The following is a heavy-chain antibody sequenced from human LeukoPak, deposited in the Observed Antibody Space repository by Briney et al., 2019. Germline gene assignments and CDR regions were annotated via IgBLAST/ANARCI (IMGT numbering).Heavy chain of an antibody. CDR3: ARGQYGYSSSYPFDY. CDR1: GGSISSSSYY. V-gene: IGHV4-39*07. Sequence: PSETLSLTCTVSGGSISSSSYYWGWIRQPPGKGLEWIGSIYYSGSTYYNPSLKSRVTISVDSSKNQFSLKLSSVTAADTAVYYCARGQYGYSSSYPFDYWGQGTLVTVSS. D-gene: IGHD6-6*01. J-gene: IGHJ4*02. CDR2: IYYSGST.